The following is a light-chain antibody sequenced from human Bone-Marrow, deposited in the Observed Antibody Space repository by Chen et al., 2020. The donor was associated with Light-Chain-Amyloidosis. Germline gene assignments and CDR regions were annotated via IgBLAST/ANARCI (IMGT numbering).Light chain of an antibody. CDR1: XIXSTS. CDR3: QVWXRSSXRPV. CDR2: DXS. J-gene: IGLJ3*02. Sequence: SYXLTQPSXVSVXPGQXXXIAXXGNXIXSTSXHWYPQTPGXAPLLFVYDXSXRPXGIPGRLSGSNSGXTAXXXIXXXEAGDEADYXCQVWXRSSXRPVFGGGTKLTVL. V-gene: IGLV3-21*02.